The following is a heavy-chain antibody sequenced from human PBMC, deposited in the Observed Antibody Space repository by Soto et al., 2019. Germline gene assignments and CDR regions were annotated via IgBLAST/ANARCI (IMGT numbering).Heavy chain of an antibody. Sequence: QVQLVQSGAEVKKPGASVKVSCKASGYTFTSYDINWVRQATGQGLEGMGWMNPNSGNTGYAQKFKGRVTMTRNTSISTAYMELSSLRSEDTAVYYCASPARNYDFWSGYSFDIWGQGTMVTVSS. D-gene: IGHD3-3*01. CDR3: ASPARNYDFWSGYSFDI. CDR1: GYTFTSYD. CDR2: MNPNSGNT. J-gene: IGHJ3*02. V-gene: IGHV1-8*01.